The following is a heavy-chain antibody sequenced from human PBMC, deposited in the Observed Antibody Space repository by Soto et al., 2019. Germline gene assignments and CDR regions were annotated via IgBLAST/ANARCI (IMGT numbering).Heavy chain of an antibody. D-gene: IGHD1-26*01. CDR1: GGSISSYY. J-gene: IGHJ6*02. Sequence: QVQLQESGPGLVKPSETLSLTCTVSGGSISSYYWSWIRQPPGKGLEWIGYIYYSGSTNYNPSLKSRVTISVDTSKNQFSLKLSSVTAADTAVYYCARLRVGATKRYYYGMDVWGQGTTVTVSS. CDR2: IYYSGST. V-gene: IGHV4-59*08. CDR3: ARLRVGATKRYYYGMDV.